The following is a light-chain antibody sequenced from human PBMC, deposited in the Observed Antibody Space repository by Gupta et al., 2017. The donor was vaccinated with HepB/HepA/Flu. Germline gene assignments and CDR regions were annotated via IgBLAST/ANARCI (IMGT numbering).Light chain of an antibody. V-gene: IGKV2-28*01. Sequence: IVMTQSPLSLPVTPGEPASISCRSSQSLVHSNGYNYLDWYLQKPGQSPQLLIYLGSNRASGVPDRFSGSGSGADFTLKISRVEADDVGVYYCMQALESPRTLVKETKLEIK. J-gene: IGKJ2*02. CDR1: QSLVHSNGYNY. CDR3: MQALESPRT. CDR2: LGS.